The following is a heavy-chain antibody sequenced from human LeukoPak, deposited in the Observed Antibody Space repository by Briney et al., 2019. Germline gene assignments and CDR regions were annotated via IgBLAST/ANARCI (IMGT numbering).Heavy chain of an antibody. V-gene: IGHV3-23*01. CDR3: AKSYGTSRPFYDY. J-gene: IGHJ4*02. D-gene: IGHD1-26*01. CDR2: ISGDAIYT. CDR1: GFIFSNYA. Sequence: GGSLRLSCAASGFIFSNYAMTWVRQAPGKGLQWVSAISGDAIYTYYLDSVKGRFTTSRDNSKNTLFLQMNSLRADDTAVYYCAKSYGTSRPFYDYWGQGIVVTVSS.